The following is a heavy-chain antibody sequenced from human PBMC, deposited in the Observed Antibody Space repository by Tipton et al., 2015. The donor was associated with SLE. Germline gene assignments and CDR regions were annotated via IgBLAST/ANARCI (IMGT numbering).Heavy chain of an antibody. CDR1: GGSISSYY. J-gene: IGHJ4*02. Sequence: TLSLTCTVSGGSISSYYWSWIRQPPGKGLEWIGYIYYSGSTNYNPSLKSRVTISVDTSKNQFSLKLGSVTAADTAVYYCARAHAPYYDFWSGYYYYFDYWGQGTLVTVSS. CDR3: ARAHAPYYDFWSGYYYYFDY. CDR2: IYYSGST. D-gene: IGHD3-3*01. V-gene: IGHV4-59*01.